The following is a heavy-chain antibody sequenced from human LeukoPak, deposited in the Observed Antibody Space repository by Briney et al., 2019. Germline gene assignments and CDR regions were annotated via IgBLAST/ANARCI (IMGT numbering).Heavy chain of an antibody. J-gene: IGHJ4*02. CDR1: GYTFTGYY. D-gene: IGHD6-6*01. CDR2: INPNSGGT. Sequence: ASVKVSCXASGYTFTGYYMHWVRQAPGQGLEWMGWINPNSGGTNYAQKFQGRVTMTRDTSISTVYMELSRLRSDDTAVYYCARAHEYSSSSGMDFDYWGQGTLVTVSS. V-gene: IGHV1-2*02. CDR3: ARAHEYSSSSGMDFDY.